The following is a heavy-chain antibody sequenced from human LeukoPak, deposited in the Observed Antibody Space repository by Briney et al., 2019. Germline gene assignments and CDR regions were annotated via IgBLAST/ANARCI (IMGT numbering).Heavy chain of an antibody. Sequence: PGGSLRLSCAASGFTFSSYSMDWVRQAPGKGLEWVSSISSSSSYIHYADSVKGRFTISRDNAKNSLYLQMNSLRAEDTAVYYCASEKPGIDAFDIWGQGTMVTVSS. V-gene: IGHV3-21*01. CDR1: GFTFSSYS. D-gene: IGHD1-14*01. CDR2: ISSSSSYI. J-gene: IGHJ3*02. CDR3: ASEKPGIDAFDI.